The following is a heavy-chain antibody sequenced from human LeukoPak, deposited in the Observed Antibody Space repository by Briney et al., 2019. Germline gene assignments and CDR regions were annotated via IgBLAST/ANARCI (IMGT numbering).Heavy chain of an antibody. D-gene: IGHD3-22*01. CDR2: IYTSGST. V-gene: IGHV4-4*07. J-gene: IGHJ4*02. CDR3: ARVQGNYYDSSGYYYFDY. Sequence: PSETLSLTCTVSGGSISSYYWGWIRQPAGKGLEWIGRIYTSGSTNYNPSLKSRVTMSVDTSKNQFSLKLSSVTAADTAVYYCARVQGNYYDSSGYYYFDYWGQGTLVTVSS. CDR1: GGSISSYY.